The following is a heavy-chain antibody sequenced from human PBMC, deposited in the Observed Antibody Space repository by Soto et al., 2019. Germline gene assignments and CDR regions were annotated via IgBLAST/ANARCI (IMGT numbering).Heavy chain of an antibody. V-gene: IGHV1-2*04. J-gene: IGHJ5*02. Sequence: ASVKVSCKASGYTFTGYYMHWVRQAPGQGLEWMGWINPNSGGTNYAQKFQGWVTMTRDTSISTAYMELSRLRSDDTAVYYCARDGNSSSWQYNWFDPWGQGTLVTVSS. CDR2: INPNSGGT. D-gene: IGHD6-13*01. CDR1: GYTFTGYY. CDR3: ARDGNSSSWQYNWFDP.